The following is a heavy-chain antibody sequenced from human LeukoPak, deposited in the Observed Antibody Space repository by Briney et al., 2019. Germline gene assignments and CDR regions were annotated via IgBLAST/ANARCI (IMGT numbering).Heavy chain of an antibody. V-gene: IGHV1-69*06. J-gene: IGHJ4*02. CDR1: GGTFSTFG. D-gene: IGHD7-27*01. Sequence: GASVKVSCKASGGTFSTFGITWVRQAPGRGLEWMGGTITIFGAKHYAQKFRGRVTFTADNSTTTTFMELSSLRSEDTALYFCASYSNWGDFDSWGQGTLVTVSS. CDR3: ASYSNWGDFDS. CDR2: TITIFGAK.